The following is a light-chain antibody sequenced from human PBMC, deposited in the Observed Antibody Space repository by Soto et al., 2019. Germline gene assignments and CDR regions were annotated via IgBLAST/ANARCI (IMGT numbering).Light chain of an antibody. V-gene: IGKV3-11*01. CDR1: QSLSKS. J-gene: IGKJ4*02. CDR3: QQRSSWPLT. CDR2: GAS. Sequence: IVLTQSPPTLSLSPGESAALCYRASQSLSKSLVWYQQKPGQAPRLLIDGASNRATGIPARFSGSGSGTDFTLTISSLEPEDFAVYFCQQRSSWPLTFGGGTKVDIK.